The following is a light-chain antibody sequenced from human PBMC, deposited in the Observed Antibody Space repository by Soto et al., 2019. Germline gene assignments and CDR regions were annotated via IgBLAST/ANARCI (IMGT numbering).Light chain of an antibody. J-gene: IGLJ1*01. V-gene: IGLV2-11*01. Sequence: QSVLTQPRSVSGSPGQSVTISCTGTSSDVGGYKYVYWYQQYPGKAPRLMIYDVTNRHSGVPDRFSGSKSGNTASLTISGRQAEDESNYYCCSYAGRSTFAVFGTGTKVTVL. CDR2: DVT. CDR3: CSYAGRSTFAV. CDR1: SSDVGGYKY.